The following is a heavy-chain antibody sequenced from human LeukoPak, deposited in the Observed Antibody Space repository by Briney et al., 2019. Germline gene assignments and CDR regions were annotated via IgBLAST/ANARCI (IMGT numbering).Heavy chain of an antibody. J-gene: IGHJ1*01. CDR3: ARGRSSSSFQH. CDR2: INHSGST. D-gene: IGHD6-6*01. CDR1: GGSTSSYY. Sequence: SETLSLTCTVSGGSTSSYYWSWIRQPPGKGLEWIGEINHSGSTNYNPSLKSRVTISVDTSKNQFSLKLSSVTAADTAVYYCARGRSSSSFQHWGQGTLVTVSS. V-gene: IGHV4-34*01.